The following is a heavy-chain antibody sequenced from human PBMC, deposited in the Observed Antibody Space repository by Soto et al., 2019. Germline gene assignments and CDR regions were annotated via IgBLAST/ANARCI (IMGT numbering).Heavy chain of an antibody. J-gene: IGHJ4*02. CDR3: ARASNGWYYDY. CDR1: GFTFSSYA. CDR2: ISYDGSNK. Sequence: QVQLVESGGGVVQPGRSLRLSCAASGFTFSSYAMHWVRQAPGKGLEWVAVISYDGSNKYYADSVKGRFTISRDNSKHTLYLQRTSLRAEDTAVYYCARASNGWYYDYWGQGTLVTVSS. D-gene: IGHD6-19*01. V-gene: IGHV3-30-3*01.